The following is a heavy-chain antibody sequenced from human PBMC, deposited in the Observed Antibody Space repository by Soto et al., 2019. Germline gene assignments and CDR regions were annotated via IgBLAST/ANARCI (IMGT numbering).Heavy chain of an antibody. Sequence: QVQLQQWGAGLLKPSETLSLTCAVYGGSFSGYYWSWIRQPPGKGLEWIGEINHSGSTNYNPSLKSRVTISVDTSKNQFSLKLSSVTAADTAVYYCARRKLDSNYVWVSGGAFEPWGQGTLVTVSS. V-gene: IGHV4-34*01. CDR1: GGSFSGYY. CDR2: INHSGST. CDR3: ARRKLDSNYVWVSGGAFEP. D-gene: IGHD4-4*01. J-gene: IGHJ5*02.